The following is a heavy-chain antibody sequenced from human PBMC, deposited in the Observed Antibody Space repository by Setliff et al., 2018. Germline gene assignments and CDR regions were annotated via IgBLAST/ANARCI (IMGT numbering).Heavy chain of an antibody. V-gene: IGHV1-18*01. CDR2: ISAYSGNT. D-gene: IGHD2-2*01. Sequence: ASVKVSCKASGYTFTNYAINWVRQAPGQGLEWVGWISAYSGNTYYAQKFQGGVTMTTDTSTATAYLELRSLRSDDTAVYYCSGLVRYCTRTSCQRASGEDYWGQGTLVTVSS. CDR3: SGLVRYCTRTSCQRASGEDY. CDR1: GYTFTNYA. J-gene: IGHJ4*02.